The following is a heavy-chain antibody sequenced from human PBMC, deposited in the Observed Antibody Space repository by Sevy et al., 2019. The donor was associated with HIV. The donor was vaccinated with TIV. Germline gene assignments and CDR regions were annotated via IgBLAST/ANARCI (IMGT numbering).Heavy chain of an antibody. D-gene: IGHD2-15*01. J-gene: IGHJ1*01. V-gene: IGHV4-39*01. CDR1: GGSISSSSYY. CDR2: IYYSGNT. Sequence: SETLSLTCIVSGGSISSSSYYWGWIRQPPGKGLEWIGSIYYSGNTYYNPSLKSRVTVSVDTSKNQFSLKLSSVTAADTPVYYGATRLGYCSGSSCYPPEYFHHWGQGTLVTVSS. CDR3: ATRLGYCSGSSCYPPEYFHH.